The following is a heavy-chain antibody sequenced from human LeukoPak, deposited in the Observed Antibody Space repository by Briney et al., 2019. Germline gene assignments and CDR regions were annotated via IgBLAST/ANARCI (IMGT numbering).Heavy chain of an antibody. D-gene: IGHD6-13*01. CDR2: IYYSGST. CDR3: ARLSSSTSSSFYYYIGV. J-gene: IGHJ6*03. CDR1: GDSINGHY. Sequence: PSETLSLTCTVSGDSINGHYWSWIRQPPGEGLEWIGYIYYSGSTHYNPSLKSRASLSVDTSKNQFSLNLSSVTAADTAVYYCARLSSSTSSSFYYYIGVWGKGTTVTVSS. V-gene: IGHV4-59*08.